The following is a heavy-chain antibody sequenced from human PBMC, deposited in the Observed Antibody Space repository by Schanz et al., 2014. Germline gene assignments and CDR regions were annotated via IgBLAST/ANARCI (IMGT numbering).Heavy chain of an antibody. CDR1: GFTFSNYW. D-gene: IGHD3-9*01. CDR3: AKAADWPVTRFDP. J-gene: IGHJ5*02. CDR2: INGDGSRT. Sequence: EVQLVESGGGLVQPGGSLRLSCTASGFTFSNYWMHWVRQAPGKGLGWVSRINGDGSRTAYADSVKGRFTISRDNAKNTLYLQMNSLRAEDTAVYYCAKAADWPVTRFDPWGQGTLVTVSS. V-gene: IGHV3-74*02.